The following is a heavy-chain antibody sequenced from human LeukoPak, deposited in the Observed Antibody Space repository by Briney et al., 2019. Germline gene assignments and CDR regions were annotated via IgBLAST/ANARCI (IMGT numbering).Heavy chain of an antibody. V-gene: IGHV3-30*01. CDR3: ARVMAPSLSGYSYVTGPCTD. J-gene: IGHJ4*02. CDR2: ISYDGSNK. Sequence: GGSLRLSCAASGFTFSSYAMHWVRQAPGKGLEWVAVISYDGSNKYYADSVKGRFTISRDNSKNTLYLQMNSLRAEDTAVYYCARVMAPSLSGYSYVTGPCTDWGQGTLVTVSS. CDR1: GFTFSSYA. D-gene: IGHD5-18*01.